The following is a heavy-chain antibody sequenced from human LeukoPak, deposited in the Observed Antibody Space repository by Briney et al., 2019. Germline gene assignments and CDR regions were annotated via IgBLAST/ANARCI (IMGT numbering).Heavy chain of an antibody. CDR2: IYSSGST. V-gene: IGHV4-4*09. CDR3: ARGNYYGSGSYPYYFDY. Sequence: SETLSLTCTVSGGSISSYYWSWIRRSPGKGLECIGYIYSSGSTSSDPSLKSRLTMSVDTSKKQFSLKPSSVTAADTAVYYCARGNYYGSGSYPYYFDYWGQGTLVTVSS. D-gene: IGHD3-10*01. J-gene: IGHJ4*02. CDR1: GGSISSYY.